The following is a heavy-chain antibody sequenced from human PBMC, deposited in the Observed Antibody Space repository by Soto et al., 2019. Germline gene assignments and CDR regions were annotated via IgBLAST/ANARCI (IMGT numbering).Heavy chain of an antibody. CDR3: ARDLGNNDSSFAY. D-gene: IGHD1-1*01. Sequence: QVQLVESGGGVVQPGTSLRLSCVASGFTFSNYAMNWVRQAPGKGLEWVAVISYDGSNKYYADSVKGRITISRDNSRNTLYRQMNNLRAEDTAMYYCARDLGNNDSSFAYWGQGTLVTVSS. J-gene: IGHJ4*02. V-gene: IGHV3-30*14. CDR2: ISYDGSNK. CDR1: GFTFSNYA.